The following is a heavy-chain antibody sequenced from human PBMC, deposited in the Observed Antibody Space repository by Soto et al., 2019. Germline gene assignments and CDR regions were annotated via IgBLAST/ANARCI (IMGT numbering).Heavy chain of an antibody. J-gene: IGHJ4*02. D-gene: IGHD4-4*01. CDR1: GYTFTSYT. V-gene: IGHV1-3*01. CDR2: INAGNGNT. Sequence: QVQLVQSGAEVKKPGASVKVSCKASGYTFTSYTMHWVRQAPGQSLEWMGWINAGNGNTKYSQKFQVRVNITRDTSASTAYMELNTLRSEDTAVYYCARVEMTTTILEYWGQGTLVTVSS. CDR3: ARVEMTTTILEY.